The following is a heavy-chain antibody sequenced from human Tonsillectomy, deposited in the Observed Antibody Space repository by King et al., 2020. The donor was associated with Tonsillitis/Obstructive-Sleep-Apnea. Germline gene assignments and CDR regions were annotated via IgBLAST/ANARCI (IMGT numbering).Heavy chain of an antibody. D-gene: IGHD2-2*01. Sequence: VQLVESGGGLVKPGGSLRLSCAVSGFTFSNAWMSWVRQAPGKGLEWVGRIKSKTDGGTTDYAAPVKGRFTISRDDSKNTLYLQMNSLKTEDTAVYYCTTEDCSSTGCYPGYLQHWGQGTLVTVSS. V-gene: IGHV3-15*01. CDR1: GFTFSNAW. J-gene: IGHJ1*01. CDR2: IKSKTDGGTT. CDR3: TTEDCSSTGCYPGYLQH.